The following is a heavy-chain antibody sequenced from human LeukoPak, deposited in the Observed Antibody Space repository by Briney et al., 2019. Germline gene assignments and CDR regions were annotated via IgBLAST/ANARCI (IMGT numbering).Heavy chain of an antibody. V-gene: IGHV6-1*01. CDR2: TYYRSKWYN. CDR3: ARDDGRSSSGCFDY. CDR1: GDSVSSNSAA. D-gene: IGHD6-6*01. Sequence: SQTFSLTCAISGDSVSSNSAAWNWIRQSPSRGLEWLGRTYYRSKWYNDYAVSVKSRITINSDTSKNQFSLQLNSVTPEDTAVYYCARDDGRSSSGCFDYWGQGTLVTVSS. J-gene: IGHJ4*02.